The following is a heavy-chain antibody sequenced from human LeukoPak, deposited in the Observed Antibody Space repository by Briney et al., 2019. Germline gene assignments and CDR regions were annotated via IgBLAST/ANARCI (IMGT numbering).Heavy chain of an antibody. Sequence: GGSLRLSCAASGFTFSSYSMNWVRQAPGKGLEWVSSISSSSSYIYYADSVKGRFTISRDNAKNSLYLQMNSLRAEDTAVYYCAREAPAPYYYDSSGYYEPGAFDIWGQGTMVTVSS. J-gene: IGHJ3*02. CDR1: GFTFSSYS. D-gene: IGHD3-22*01. CDR3: AREAPAPYYYDSSGYYEPGAFDI. CDR2: ISSSSSYI. V-gene: IGHV3-21*01.